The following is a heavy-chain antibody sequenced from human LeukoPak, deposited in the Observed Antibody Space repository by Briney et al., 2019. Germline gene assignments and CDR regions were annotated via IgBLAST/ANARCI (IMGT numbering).Heavy chain of an antibody. CDR1: GGTFSSYA. V-gene: IGHV1-69*13. CDR3: ARKLGYSSSRAPYYYYYYMDG. CDR2: TIAIFGTA. Sequence: GAAVKVSCKASGGTFSSYAISWVRQAPGQGLEWMGETIAIFGTANYAQKDQGRVTITADESTSTAYMELSSLRSEDTAVYYCARKLGYSSSRAPYYYYYYMDGWGKGTTVTISS. J-gene: IGHJ6*03. D-gene: IGHD6-6*01.